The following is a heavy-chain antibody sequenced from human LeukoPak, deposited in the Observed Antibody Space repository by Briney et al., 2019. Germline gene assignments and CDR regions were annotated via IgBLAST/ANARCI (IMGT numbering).Heavy chain of an antibody. CDR1: GVCISSYY. J-gene: IGHJ4*02. Sequence: SETLSLTCTVSGVCISSYYWSWIRQPPGKGLEYIGYIYYSGNTNYNPSLKSRVTISVDTSKSQFSLKLSSVTAADTAVYYCARGTSSLDYWGQGTLVTVSS. V-gene: IGHV4-59*01. CDR3: ARGTSSLDY. CDR2: IYYSGNT.